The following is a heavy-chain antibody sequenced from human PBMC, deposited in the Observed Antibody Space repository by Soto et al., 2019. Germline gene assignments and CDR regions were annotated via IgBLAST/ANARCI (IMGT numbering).Heavy chain of an antibody. CDR2: INAGNGNT. V-gene: IGHV1-3*05. Sequence: QVQLVQSGAEEKKPGASVKVSCKASGYTFTSYAMHWVRQAPGQRLEWMGWINAGNGNTKYSQRFQGRVNITRNKSXXPXYXXLSSVRSEDTAVYYCARDGILWFGELDYYYYGMDVWGQGTTVTVSS. J-gene: IGHJ6*02. CDR1: GYTFTSYA. CDR3: ARDGILWFGELDYYYYGMDV. D-gene: IGHD3-10*01.